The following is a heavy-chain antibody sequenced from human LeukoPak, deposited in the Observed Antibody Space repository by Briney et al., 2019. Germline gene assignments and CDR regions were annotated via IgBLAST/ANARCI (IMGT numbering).Heavy chain of an antibody. J-gene: IGHJ4*02. V-gene: IGHV3-20*04. CDR1: GFTFEDYT. CDR2: INWDGRNT. CDR3: ARDYYDTY. D-gene: IGHD3-22*01. Sequence: PGGSLRLSCAASGFTFEDYTMRWVRQAPGKGLEWVSLINWDGRNTQYGDSVKGRFTISRDNAKNSLYLQMNSLRAEDTAVYYCARDYYDTYWGQGTLVTVSS.